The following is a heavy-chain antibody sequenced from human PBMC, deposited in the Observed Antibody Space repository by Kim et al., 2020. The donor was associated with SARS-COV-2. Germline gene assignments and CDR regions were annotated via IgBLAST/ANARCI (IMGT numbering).Heavy chain of an antibody. V-gene: IGHV3-23*01. CDR3: AKDRLGLYSSGRYGGYFDY. CDR2: ISGSGGST. Sequence: GGSLRLSCAASGFTFSSYAMSWVRQAPGKGLEWVSAISGSGGSTYYADSVKGRFTISRDNSKNTLYLQMNSLRAEDTAVYYCAKDRLGLYSSGRYGGYFDYWGQGTLVTVSS. CDR1: GFTFSSYA. J-gene: IGHJ4*02. D-gene: IGHD6-19*01.